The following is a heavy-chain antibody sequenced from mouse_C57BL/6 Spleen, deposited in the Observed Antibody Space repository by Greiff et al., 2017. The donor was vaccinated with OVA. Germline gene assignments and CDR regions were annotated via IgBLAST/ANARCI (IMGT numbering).Heavy chain of an antibody. J-gene: IGHJ4*01. Sequence: VMLVESGPGLVAPSQSLSITCTVSGFSLTSYAISWVRQPPGKGLEWLGVIWTGGGTNYNSALKSRLSISKDNSKSQVFLKMNSLQTDDTARYYCARNGNSNYDGAMDYWGQGTSVTVSS. CDR3: ARNGNSNYDGAMDY. CDR1: GFSLTSYA. D-gene: IGHD2-5*01. V-gene: IGHV2-9-1*01. CDR2: IWTGGGT.